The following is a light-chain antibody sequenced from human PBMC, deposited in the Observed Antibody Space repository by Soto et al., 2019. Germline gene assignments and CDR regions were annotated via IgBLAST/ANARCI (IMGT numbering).Light chain of an antibody. Sequence: QSVLTQPPSASGSPGQSVTISCTGTSSDVGGYKYVSWYQQHPGKAPKLMIYEVNKWPSGVPDRFSGSKSGNTASLTVSGLQAEDEADYYCSSYAGSNNFVFGTGTKLTVL. CDR1: SSDVGGYKY. V-gene: IGLV2-8*01. CDR2: EVN. J-gene: IGLJ1*01. CDR3: SSYAGSNNFV.